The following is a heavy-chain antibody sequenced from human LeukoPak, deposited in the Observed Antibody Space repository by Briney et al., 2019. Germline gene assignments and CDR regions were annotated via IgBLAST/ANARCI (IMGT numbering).Heavy chain of an antibody. Sequence: SETLSLTCTVSGGSVSSGSYYWSWIRQPPGKGLEWIGYISYSGSTNYNPSLKSRVTISVDTSKNQFSLKLSSVTAADTAVYYCARDFADIAMVTPDAFDIWGQGTMVTVSS. CDR3: ARDFADIAMVTPDAFDI. D-gene: IGHD5-18*01. CDR1: GGSVSSGSYY. CDR2: ISYSGST. J-gene: IGHJ3*02. V-gene: IGHV4-61*01.